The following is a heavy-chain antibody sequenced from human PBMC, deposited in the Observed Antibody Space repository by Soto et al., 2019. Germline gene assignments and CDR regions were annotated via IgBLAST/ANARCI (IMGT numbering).Heavy chain of an antibody. Sequence: ASVKVSCKASGYTFTSYAMHWVRQAPGQRLEWMGWINAGNGNTKYSQKFQGRVTITRDTSASTAYMELSSLRSEDTAVYYCSRSIWPNYYDSSGYYQAFDYWGQGTLVTVSS. J-gene: IGHJ4*02. V-gene: IGHV1-3*01. D-gene: IGHD3-22*01. CDR3: SRSIWPNYYDSSGYYQAFDY. CDR2: INAGNGNT. CDR1: GYTFTSYA.